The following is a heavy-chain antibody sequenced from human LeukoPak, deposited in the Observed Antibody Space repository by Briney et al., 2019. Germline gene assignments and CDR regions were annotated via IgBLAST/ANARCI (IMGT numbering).Heavy chain of an antibody. CDR2: ISDSGGST. CDR1: GFPFSSYA. J-gene: IGHJ4*02. CDR3: AKDGHSSGYGIDY. D-gene: IGHD3-22*01. Sequence: GGSLRLSCSASGFPFSSYAMHWVRQAPGKGLEYVSAISDSGGSTYYADSVKGRFTISRDNSKNTLYLQMSSLRAEDTAVYYCAKDGHSSGYGIDYWGQGTLVTVSS. V-gene: IGHV3-64D*09.